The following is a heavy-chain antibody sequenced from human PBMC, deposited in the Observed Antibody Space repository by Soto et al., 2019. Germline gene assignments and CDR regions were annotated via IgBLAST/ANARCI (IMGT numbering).Heavy chain of an antibody. CDR3: AASPRDFYFDS. D-gene: IGHD3-3*01. CDR2: FYTGGAT. CDR1: GFSVTSNC. J-gene: IGHJ4*02. V-gene: IGHV3-53*01. Sequence: VSLRLSCAGSGFSVTSNCMSWVRQAPGKGLEWVAVFYTGGATYYAASVKGRFTISIDKSENTLYLQMNSLRAEDTAVYYCAASPRDFYFDSWGQGTLVTVSS.